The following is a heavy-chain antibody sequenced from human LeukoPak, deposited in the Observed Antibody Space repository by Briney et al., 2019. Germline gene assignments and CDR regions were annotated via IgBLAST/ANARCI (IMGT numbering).Heavy chain of an antibody. CDR2: ISTSGSYI. D-gene: IGHD4-17*01. CDR3: AREMGDYEFYFDY. J-gene: IGHJ4*02. CDR1: GYIFSSYS. V-gene: IGHV3-21*01. Sequence: GGSLRLSCAASGYIFSSYSMNWVRQAPGKGLEWVSSISTSGSYIYYADSVKGRFTISRDNATNSLSLQMNSLRAEDTAVYYCAREMGDYEFYFDYWGQGTLVTVSS.